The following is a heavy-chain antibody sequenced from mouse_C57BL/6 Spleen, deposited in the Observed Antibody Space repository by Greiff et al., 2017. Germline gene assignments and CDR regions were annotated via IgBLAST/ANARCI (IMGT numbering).Heavy chain of an antibody. Sequence: EVQLKESGEGLVKPGGCLKLSCAASGFTFSSYAMSWVRQTPEKRLEWVAYISSGGDYIYYADTVKGRFTISRDNARNTLYLQMSSLKSEDTAMYYCTRVLTGTVGLDDWGQGTTLTVSS. V-gene: IGHV5-9-1*02. CDR1: GFTFSSYA. D-gene: IGHD4-1*01. CDR3: TRVLTGTVGLDD. CDR2: ISSGGDYI. J-gene: IGHJ2*01.